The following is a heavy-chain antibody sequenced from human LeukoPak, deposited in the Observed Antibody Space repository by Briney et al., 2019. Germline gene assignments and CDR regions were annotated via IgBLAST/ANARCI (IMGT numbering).Heavy chain of an antibody. V-gene: IGHV1-2*06. Sequence: ASVKVSCKPSGYTFTGYYLHWVRQAPGQGLEWMGRINPSTGGTDYAQNFQGRVTMTRDASISTAYMELSRLTSDDTALYDHARDNYLRPIVGASTCSNEFDYWGQGTLVTVSS. D-gene: IGHD1-26*01. J-gene: IGHJ4*02. CDR3: ARDNYLRPIVGASTCSNEFDY. CDR2: INPSTGGT. CDR1: GYTFTGYY.